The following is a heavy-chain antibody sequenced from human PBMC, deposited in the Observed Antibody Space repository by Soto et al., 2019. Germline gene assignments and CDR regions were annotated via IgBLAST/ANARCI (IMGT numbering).Heavy chain of an antibody. CDR2: IIPIFGTA. D-gene: IGHD3-22*01. CDR3: ARTMIVVVIDYYFDY. Sequence: SVKVSCKASGGTFSSYAISWVRQAPGQGLEWMGGIIPIFGTANYAQKFQGRVTITADESTSTAYMELSSLRSEDTAVYYCARTMIVVVIDYYFDYWGQGTLVTVSS. J-gene: IGHJ4*02. CDR1: GGTFSSYA. V-gene: IGHV1-69*13.